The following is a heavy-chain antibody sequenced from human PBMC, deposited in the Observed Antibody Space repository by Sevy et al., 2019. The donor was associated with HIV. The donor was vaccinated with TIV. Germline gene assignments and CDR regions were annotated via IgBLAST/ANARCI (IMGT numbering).Heavy chain of an antibody. D-gene: IGHD3-16*01. CDR3: ARDSKADYNYGLEEMMAY. CDR1: GFTFSSYW. Sequence: GGSLRLSCAASGFTFSSYWMSWVRQAPGKGLEWVANINQDGSEKHYGDSVKGRVTISRDSYKNSLFLQVNSLRVEDTAVYYCARDSKADYNYGLEEMMAYWGQGTLVTVSS. J-gene: IGHJ4*02. CDR2: INQDGSEK. V-gene: IGHV3-7*01.